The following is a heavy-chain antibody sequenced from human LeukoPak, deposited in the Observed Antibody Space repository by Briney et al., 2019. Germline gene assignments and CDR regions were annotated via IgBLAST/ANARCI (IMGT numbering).Heavy chain of an antibody. V-gene: IGHV1-69*04. CDR3: ASHSSWYRYWFDP. J-gene: IGHJ5*02. Sequence: ASVKVSCKASGGTFSSYAISWVRQAPGQGLEWMGRIIPILGIANYAQKFQGRVTITADKSTSTAYMELSSLRSEDTAVYYCASHSSWYRYWFDPWGQGTLDTVSS. CDR1: GGTFSSYA. D-gene: IGHD6-13*01. CDR2: IIPILGIA.